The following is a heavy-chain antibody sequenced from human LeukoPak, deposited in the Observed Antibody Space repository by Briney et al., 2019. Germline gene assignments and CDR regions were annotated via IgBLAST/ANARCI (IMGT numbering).Heavy chain of an antibody. CDR3: AKPGVDPIYYFDY. CDR2: IIPILGIA. V-gene: IGHV1-69*04. CDR1: GGTFSSYA. J-gene: IGHJ4*02. D-gene: IGHD3-3*01. Sequence: GASVKVSCKASGGTFSSYAISWVRQAPGQGLEWMGRIIPILGIANYAQKFQGRVTITADKSTSTAYMELSSLRSEDTAVYYCAKPGVDPIYYFDYWGQGTLVTVSS.